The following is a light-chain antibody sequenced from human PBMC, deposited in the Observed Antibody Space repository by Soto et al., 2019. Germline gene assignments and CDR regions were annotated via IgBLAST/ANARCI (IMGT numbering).Light chain of an antibody. CDR2: GNT. J-gene: IGLJ1*01. CDR1: SSNIGAGYD. V-gene: IGLV1-40*01. CDR3: QSYDSSLSAHV. Sequence: QLVLTQPPSVSGAPGQRVTISCTGSSSNIGAGYDVHWYQQLPGRAPKLLIYGNTNRPSGVPDRFSGSKSGTSASLAITGLQAEDEADYYCQSYDSSLSAHVFGTGTKLTVL.